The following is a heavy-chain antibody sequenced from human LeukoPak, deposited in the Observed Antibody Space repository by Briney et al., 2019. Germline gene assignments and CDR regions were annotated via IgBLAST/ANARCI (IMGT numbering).Heavy chain of an antibody. V-gene: IGHV3-23*01. CDR2: ISGSGVTT. CDR1: GFTFSSYA. J-gene: IGHJ4*02. CDR3: AKGQNYYDGSGYYSTDY. Sequence: GGSLRLSCAASGFTFSSYAMTWVRQAPGKGLEWVSVISGSGVTTYYADSVKGRFTISRDNSKNTLYLQMNSLRAADTAVYYCAKGQNYYDGSGYYSTDYWGQGTPVTVSS. D-gene: IGHD3-22*01.